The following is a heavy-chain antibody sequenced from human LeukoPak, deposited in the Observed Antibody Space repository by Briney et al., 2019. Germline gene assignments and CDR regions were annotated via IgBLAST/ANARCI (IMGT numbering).Heavy chain of an antibody. J-gene: IGHJ4*02. D-gene: IGHD3-10*01. CDR2: INAGNGNT. CDR3: ARVSGEHRSFDY. CDR1: GYTFTSYA. V-gene: IGHV1-3*03. Sequence: ASVKVSCKASGYTFTSYAMHWVRQAPGQRLEWMGWINAGNGNTKYSQEFQGRVTITRDTSASTAYMELSSLRSEDMAVYYCARVSGEHRSFDYWGQGTLVTVSS.